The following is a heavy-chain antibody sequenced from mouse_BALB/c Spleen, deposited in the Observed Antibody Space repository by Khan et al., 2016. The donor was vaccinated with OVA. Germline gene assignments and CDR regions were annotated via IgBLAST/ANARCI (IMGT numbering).Heavy chain of an antibody. CDR1: GYIFTNYV. V-gene: IGHV1S136*01. D-gene: IGHD4-1*01. CDR3: ARVNWQSYYFDY. Sequence: VQLQQPGPELGKPGASVKMSCKPSGYIFTNYVLHWVKQKPGQGLEWIGYINPYNGGTKYNEKFKGKATLASDKSSITAYLELSSLTSEDSAVYYCARVNWQSYYFDYWGQGTTLTLSS. J-gene: IGHJ2*01. CDR2: INPYNGGT.